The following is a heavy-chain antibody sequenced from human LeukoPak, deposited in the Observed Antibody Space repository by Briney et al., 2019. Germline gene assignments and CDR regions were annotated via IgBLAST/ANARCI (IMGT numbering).Heavy chain of an antibody. D-gene: IGHD1-26*01. V-gene: IGHV3-30*01. CDR1: GFTFSSYA. Sequence: GRSLRLSCAASGFTFSSYAMHWVRQAPGKGLEWVAVISYNGSNKYYADSVKGRFTISRDNSKNTLYLQMNSLRAEDTAVYYCARDGRPPVGATQYYYYYMDVWGKGTTVTVSS. J-gene: IGHJ6*03. CDR3: ARDGRPPVGATQYYYYYMDV. CDR2: ISYNGSNK.